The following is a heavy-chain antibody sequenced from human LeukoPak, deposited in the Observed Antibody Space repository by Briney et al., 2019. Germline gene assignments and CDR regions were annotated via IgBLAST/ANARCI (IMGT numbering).Heavy chain of an antibody. J-gene: IGHJ4*02. CDR2: MNPSSGKT. V-gene: IGHV1-8*01. D-gene: IGHD4-23*01. Sequence: ASVKVSCNASGYTLTSYDINWVRQATGQGLEWMGWMNPSSGKTGYAQKFQGRISMTRNTSISTAYMELSSLRSEDTAVYYCARETPSRYFDYWGQGTLVTVSS. CDR1: GYTLTSYD. CDR3: ARETPSRYFDY.